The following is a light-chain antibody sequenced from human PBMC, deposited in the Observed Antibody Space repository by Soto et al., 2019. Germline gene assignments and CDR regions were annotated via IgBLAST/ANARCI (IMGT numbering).Light chain of an antibody. CDR1: QSVSSN. J-gene: IGKJ1*01. CDR2: GAS. Sequence: EIVMTQSPGTLSVSAGERATLSCRASQSVSSNFAWYQQKPGQAPRLLIYGASSRATGVPDRFSGSGSGTDFTLTISRLEPEDFAVYYCQQYGSSWTFGQGTKVDIK. CDR3: QQYGSSWT. V-gene: IGKV3-20*01.